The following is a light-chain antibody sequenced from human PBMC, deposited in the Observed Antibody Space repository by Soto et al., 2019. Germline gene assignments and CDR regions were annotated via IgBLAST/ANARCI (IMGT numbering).Light chain of an antibody. J-gene: IGKJ1*01. CDR1: QSVDSS. Sequence: EIVMTQSPAILSLSSGERATLSCRASQSVDSSLAWYQQTPGQAPRLLIWGVSNRATGVPDRFSGSGSGTDFTLTISRLEPEDFVVFYCYQYGSTPPTFGQGTKVDIK. V-gene: IGKV3-20*01. CDR3: YQYGSTPPT. CDR2: GVS.